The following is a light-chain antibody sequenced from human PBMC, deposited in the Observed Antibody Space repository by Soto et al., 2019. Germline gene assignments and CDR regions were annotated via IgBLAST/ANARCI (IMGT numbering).Light chain of an antibody. CDR1: QSIRTN. J-gene: IGKJ4*01. Sequence: EIVMTQSPVTLSVSPGERATLSCRASQSIRTNLAWYQQKPGQAPRLLIFVASTRAAGIPARFSGSGSGTELTLTIDSLQSEDFAVYYCQHYNKWPLTFGGGTKV. V-gene: IGKV3-15*01. CDR2: VAS. CDR3: QHYNKWPLT.